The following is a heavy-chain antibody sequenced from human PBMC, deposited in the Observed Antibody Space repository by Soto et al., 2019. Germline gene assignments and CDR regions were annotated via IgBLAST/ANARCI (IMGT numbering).Heavy chain of an antibody. J-gene: IGHJ6*02. CDR2: IFHDGGYR. CDR3: AKDALSRGAYDGMDD. CDR1: GFSFSTFG. D-gene: IGHD3-16*01. V-gene: IGHV3-33*06. Sequence: QVQLVESGGGVVQPGKSLRLSCETSGFSFSTFGMHWVRQAPGKGLEWVALIFHDGGYRYYADSVKGRFTVSRDDSKNTLYLQMNSLRVEDTAVYYCAKDALSRGAYDGMDDWGQGTTVTVSS.